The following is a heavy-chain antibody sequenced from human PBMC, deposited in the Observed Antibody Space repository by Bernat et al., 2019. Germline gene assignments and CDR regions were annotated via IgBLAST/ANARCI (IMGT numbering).Heavy chain of an antibody. Sequence: EVQLVESGGGLVKPGGSLRLSCAASGFTFSSYSMNWVRQAPGKGLEWVSSISSSSSYIYYADSVKGRFTISRDNAKNSLYLQMNSLRAEDTAVYYCAGYLNAYTAANYYYYAMDVWGQGTTVTVSS. CDR1: GFTFSSYS. V-gene: IGHV3-21*01. J-gene: IGHJ6*02. CDR2: ISSSSSYI. D-gene: IGHD2-2*02. CDR3: AGYLNAYTAANYYYYAMDV.